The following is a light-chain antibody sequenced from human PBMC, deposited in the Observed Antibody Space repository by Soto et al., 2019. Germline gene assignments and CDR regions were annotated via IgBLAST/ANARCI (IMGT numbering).Light chain of an antibody. CDR1: QSVSSY. V-gene: IGKV3-11*01. CDR2: EAS. CDR3: HRRGNWPLT. J-gene: IGKJ1*01. Sequence: EIVLTQSPATLSLSPGERATISCRASQSVSSYFAWYQQKPGQAPRLLIYEASNMDTGIPARFSGSGSGTDFTLTISSLEPEDFAGYYCHRRGNWPLTFGQGTKVEIE.